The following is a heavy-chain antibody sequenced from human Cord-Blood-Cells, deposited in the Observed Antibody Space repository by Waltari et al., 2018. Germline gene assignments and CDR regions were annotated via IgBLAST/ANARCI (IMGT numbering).Heavy chain of an antibody. CDR1: GYSISSGYY. V-gene: IGHV4-38-2*02. CDR2: IYHSGST. D-gene: IGHD2-2*01. J-gene: IGHJ5*02. CDR3: ASGVVVPANYWFDP. Sequence: QVQLQESGPGLVKPSGTLSLTCTVSGYSISSGYYWGWIRPPPWKGLEWIGSIYHSGSTYYNPSLKSRVTISVDTSKNQFSLKLSSVTAADTAVYYCASGVVVPANYWFDPWGQGTLVTVSS.